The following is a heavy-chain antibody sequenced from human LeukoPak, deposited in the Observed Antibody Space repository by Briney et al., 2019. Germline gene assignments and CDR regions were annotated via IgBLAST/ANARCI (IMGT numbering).Heavy chain of an antibody. D-gene: IGHD3-10*01. J-gene: IGHJ4*02. CDR3: ASNYYGSGSLDY. CDR2: IYHSGST. CDR1: GGSISSYY. V-gene: IGHV4-59*08. Sequence: PSETLSLTCTVSGGSISSYYWSWIRQPPGKGLEWIGYIYHSGSTNYNPSLKSRVTISVDTSKNQFSLKVSSVTAADTAVYYCASNYYGSGSLDYWGQGNLVTVSS.